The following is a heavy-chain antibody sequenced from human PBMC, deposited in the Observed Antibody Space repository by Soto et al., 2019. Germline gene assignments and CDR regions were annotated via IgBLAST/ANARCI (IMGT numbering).Heavy chain of an antibody. D-gene: IGHD1-26*01. CDR1: GFTFSSYA. V-gene: IGHV3-30-3*01. CDR2: ISYDGSNK. Sequence: GGSLRLSCAASGFTFSSYAMHWVRQAPGKGLEWVAVISYDGSNKYYADSVKGRFTISRDNSKNTLYLQMNSLRAEDTAVYYCARENVGATTLFDYWGQGTLVTVSS. J-gene: IGHJ4*02. CDR3: ARENVGATTLFDY.